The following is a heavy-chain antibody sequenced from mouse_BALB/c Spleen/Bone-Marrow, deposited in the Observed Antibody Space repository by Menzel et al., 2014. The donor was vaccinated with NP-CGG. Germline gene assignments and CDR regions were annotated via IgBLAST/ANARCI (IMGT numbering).Heavy chain of an antibody. D-gene: IGHD2-1*01. Sequence: VQLQQSGPELVKPGASVKMSCKASGYTFTDYVITWVKQRTGQGLEWIGEIYPGSGSTHYNEKFKGKATLTADKSSNTAYMQLGSRTSEDSAVYFCARLDGNYRYAMDYWGQGTSVTVSS. CDR2: IYPGSGST. J-gene: IGHJ4*01. V-gene: IGHV1-77*01. CDR1: GYTFTDYV. CDR3: ARLDGNYRYAMDY.